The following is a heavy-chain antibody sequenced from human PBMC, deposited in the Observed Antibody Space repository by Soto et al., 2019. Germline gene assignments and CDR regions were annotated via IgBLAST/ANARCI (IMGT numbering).Heavy chain of an antibody. CDR3: ARESAVRDFWSGYYYYYMDV. V-gene: IGHV3-48*01. J-gene: IGHJ6*03. CDR1: GFTFSSYS. Sequence: GGSLRLSCAASGFTFSSYSMNWVRQAPGKGLEWVSYISSSSSTIYYADSVKGRFTISRDNAKNSLYLQMNSLRAEDTAVYYCARESAVRDFWSGYYYYYMDVWGKGTTVTVSS. CDR2: ISSSSSTI. D-gene: IGHD3-3*01.